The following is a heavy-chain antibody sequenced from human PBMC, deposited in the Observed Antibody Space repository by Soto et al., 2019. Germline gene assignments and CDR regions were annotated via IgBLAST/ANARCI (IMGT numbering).Heavy chain of an antibody. D-gene: IGHD6-6*01. CDR2: VHDTGTT. J-gene: IGHJ4*02. Sequence: QLQLQESGPGLVKPSETLSLTCAVSGGSVSSGGNYWGWIRQSPGKGLEWIGSVHDTGTTHYHPSLTSRVTISVDTSKNQFSLNVNSVTAADTAVYYCARGLSSPSAAGVWGQGTLVTVSS. CDR1: GGSVSSGGNY. V-gene: IGHV4-39*01. CDR3: ARGLSSPSAAGV.